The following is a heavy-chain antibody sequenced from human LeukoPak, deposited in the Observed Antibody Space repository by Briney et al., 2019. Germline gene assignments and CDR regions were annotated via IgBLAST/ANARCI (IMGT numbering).Heavy chain of an antibody. V-gene: IGHV3-53*01. D-gene: IGHD4-23*01. CDR1: GVIGSNNY. CDR3: ARELNGGKSRGVDY. CDR2: IYAGGGT. Sequence: GALGLSCAASGVIGSNNYISLVRPAPRKGPEGVAVIYAGGGTYYADSVKGRFTISRDNSNNTLYLQMNSLRAEDTAVYYCARELNGGKSRGVDYWGQGTLVTVSS. J-gene: IGHJ4*02.